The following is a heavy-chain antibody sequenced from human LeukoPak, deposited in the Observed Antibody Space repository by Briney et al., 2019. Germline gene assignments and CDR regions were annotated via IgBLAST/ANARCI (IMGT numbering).Heavy chain of an antibody. CDR1: GFTFSSYA. CDR3: ARDRGVVISFFYYYYMDV. V-gene: IGHV3-23*01. D-gene: IGHD3-3*01. J-gene: IGHJ6*03. Sequence: GGSLRLSCAASGFTFSSYAMSWVRQAPGKGLEWVSGISGSGGNTYYADSVKGRFTISRDNAKNSLYLQMNSLRAEDTAVYYCARDRGVVISFFYYYYMDVWGKGTTVTVSS. CDR2: ISGSGGNT.